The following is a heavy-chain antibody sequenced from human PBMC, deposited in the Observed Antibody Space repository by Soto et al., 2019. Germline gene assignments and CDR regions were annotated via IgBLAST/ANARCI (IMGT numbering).Heavy chain of an antibody. CDR1: GYTFTSYG. Sequence: ASVKVSCKASGYTFTSYGISWVRQAPGQGLEWMGWISAYNGDTNYAQKLQGRVTMTTDTSTRTAYMELRSLRSDDTAVYYCARGAEIAVAGYYYYYGMDVWGQGTTVTVSS. CDR3: ARGAEIAVAGYYYYYGMDV. J-gene: IGHJ6*02. V-gene: IGHV1-18*01. D-gene: IGHD6-19*01. CDR2: ISAYNGDT.